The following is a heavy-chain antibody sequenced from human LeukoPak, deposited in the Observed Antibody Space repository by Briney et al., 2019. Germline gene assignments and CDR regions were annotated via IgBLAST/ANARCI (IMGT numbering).Heavy chain of an antibody. Sequence: SGPTLVNPTQTLTLTCTFSGFSLSTSGMCVSWIRQPPGKALEWLARIDWDDDKYYSTSLKTRLTISKDTSKNQVVLTMTHMDPVDTATYYCARTRPFYCSGGSCYSVPHYYYGMDVWGQGTTVTVSS. CDR1: GFSLSTSGMC. V-gene: IGHV2-70*11. CDR3: ARTRPFYCSGGSCYSVPHYYYGMDV. CDR2: IDWDDDK. J-gene: IGHJ6*02. D-gene: IGHD2-15*01.